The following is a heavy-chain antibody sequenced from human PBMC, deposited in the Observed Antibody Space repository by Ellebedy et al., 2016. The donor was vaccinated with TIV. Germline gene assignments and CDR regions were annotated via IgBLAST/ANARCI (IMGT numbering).Heavy chain of an antibody. J-gene: IGHJ3*02. CDR2: IIHILDIT. V-gene: IGHV1-69*04. CDR3: ARAPPPRGDRSADAFDI. D-gene: IGHD7-27*01. CDR1: GGTFSSYS. Sequence: AASVKVSCKASGGTFSSYSINWVRQAPGQGLEWMGRIIHILDITNYAQNFQGRVTITADTSTSTAYMELSSLRAEDTAVYYCARAPPPRGDRSADAFDIWGQGTMVTVSS.